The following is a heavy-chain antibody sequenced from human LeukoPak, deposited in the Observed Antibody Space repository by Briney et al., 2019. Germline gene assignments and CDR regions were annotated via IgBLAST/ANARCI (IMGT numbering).Heavy chain of an antibody. D-gene: IGHD6-19*01. J-gene: IGHJ3*02. Sequence: GASVKVSCTASGGTFSSYAISWVRQAPGQGLEWMGGIIPIFGTANYAQKFQGRVTITADESTSTAYMELSSLRSEDTAVYYCARDRSGLVVRLDAFDIWGQGTMVTVSS. CDR3: ARDRSGLVVRLDAFDI. CDR2: IIPIFGTA. CDR1: GGTFSSYA. V-gene: IGHV1-69*13.